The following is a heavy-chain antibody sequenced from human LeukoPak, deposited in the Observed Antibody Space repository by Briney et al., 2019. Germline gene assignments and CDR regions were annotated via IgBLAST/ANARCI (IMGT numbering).Heavy chain of an antibody. V-gene: IGHV3-9*01. CDR2: ISWNSDII. J-gene: IGHJ4*02. D-gene: IGHD5-18*01. Sequence: PGGSLRLSCAASGFTFHDYAMHWVRQAPGKGLEWVSGISWNSDIIGYADSVKGRFTTSRDNAKNSLYLQMNSLRPEDTALYYCTKDSVAMVTTSDYWGQGTLVTVSS. CDR3: TKDSVAMVTTSDY. CDR1: GFTFHDYA.